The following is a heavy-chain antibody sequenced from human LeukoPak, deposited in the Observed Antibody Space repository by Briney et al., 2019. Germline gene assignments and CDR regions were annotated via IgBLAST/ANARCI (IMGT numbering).Heavy chain of an antibody. CDR3: ARAPSEIGGYYPEYFRH. D-gene: IGHD3-22*01. Sequence: GGSLRLSCAASGFTFSTYWMHWVRQAPGKGLVWVSRIKSDGSTNYANSVKGRFTISRDNAKNTVSPQMNSLRPEDTGVYYCARAPSEIGGYYPEYFRHWGQGTLVTVSS. V-gene: IGHV3-74*01. J-gene: IGHJ1*01. CDR1: GFTFSTYW. CDR2: IKSDGST.